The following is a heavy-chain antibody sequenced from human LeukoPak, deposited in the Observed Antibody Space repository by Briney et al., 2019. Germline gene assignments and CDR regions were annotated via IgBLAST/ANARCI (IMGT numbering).Heavy chain of an antibody. Sequence: GGSLRLSCAASGFTVSSNYMSWVGRAPGQGLKWVSVIYSGGSTYYADSVKGRFTISRDNSKNTLYLQMNSLRAEDTAVYYCAREMGKMIVDYWGQGTLVTVSS. CDR1: GFTVSSNY. D-gene: IGHD3-22*01. J-gene: IGHJ4*02. CDR3: AREMGKMIVDY. CDR2: IYSGGST. V-gene: IGHV3-53*01.